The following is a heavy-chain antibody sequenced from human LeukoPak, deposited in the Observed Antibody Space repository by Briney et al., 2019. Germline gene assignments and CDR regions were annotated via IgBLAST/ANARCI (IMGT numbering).Heavy chain of an antibody. CDR3: ARRVQWLPPNY. J-gene: IGHJ4*02. Sequence: PSETLSLTCSVYGGSFSGYYWSWIRQPPGKGLEWIGEINHSGSTNYNPSLKSRVTISVDTSKNQLSLKLSSVTAADTAVYYCARRVQWLPPNYWGQGTLVTVPS. CDR2: INHSGST. V-gene: IGHV4-34*01. CDR1: GGSFSGYY. D-gene: IGHD6-19*01.